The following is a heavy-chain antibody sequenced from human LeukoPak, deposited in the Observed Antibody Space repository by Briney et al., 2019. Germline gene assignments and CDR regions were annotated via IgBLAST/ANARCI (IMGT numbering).Heavy chain of an antibody. CDR1: GGSFSGYY. V-gene: IGHV4-34*01. CDR2: INHSGST. CDR3: ARIRYSYYYYYGMDV. Sequence: SETLSLTCAVYGGSFSGYYWSWIRQPPGKGLEWIGKINHSGSTNYNPSLKSRVTISVDTSKNQFSLKLSSVTAADTAVYYCARIRYSYYYYYGMDVWGQGTTVTVSS. J-gene: IGHJ6*02. D-gene: IGHD5-18*01.